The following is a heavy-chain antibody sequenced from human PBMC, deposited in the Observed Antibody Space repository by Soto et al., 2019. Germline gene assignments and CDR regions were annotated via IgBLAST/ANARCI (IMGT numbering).Heavy chain of an antibody. CDR3: AGGVRDCWSGYWYYGMDV. J-gene: IGHJ6*02. V-gene: IGHV4-61*01. Sequence: SETLSLTCTVSGGSVSSGSYYWSWIRQPPGKGLEWIGYIYYSGSTNYNPSLKSRVTISVDTSKNQFSLKLSSVTAADTAVYYCAGGVRDCWSGYWYYGMDVWGQGTTVTVSS. CDR1: GGSVSSGSYY. D-gene: IGHD3-3*01. CDR2: IYYSGST.